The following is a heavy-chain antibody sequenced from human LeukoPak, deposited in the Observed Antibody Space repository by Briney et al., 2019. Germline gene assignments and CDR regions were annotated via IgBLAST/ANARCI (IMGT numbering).Heavy chain of an antibody. CDR1: GGSFSGYY. CDR2: INHSGST. J-gene: IGHJ6*03. CDR3: ARDQAMWGDDVIYYYMDV. D-gene: IGHD3-16*01. Sequence: SETLSLTCAVYGGSFSGYYWSWIRQPPGKGLEWIGEINHSGSTNYNPSLKSRVTISVDTSKNQFSLKLSSVTAADTAVYYCARDQAMWGDDVIYYYMDVWGKGTTVTVSS. V-gene: IGHV4-34*01.